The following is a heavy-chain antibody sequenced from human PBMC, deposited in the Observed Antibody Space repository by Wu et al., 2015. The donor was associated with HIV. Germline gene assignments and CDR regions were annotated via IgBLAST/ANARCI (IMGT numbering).Heavy chain of an antibody. CDR3: ARDSPNYYDSSGFDY. CDR1: GGTLSNHA. CDR2: TVPVFGTA. Sequence: QVQLVQSGAEVKKPGSSVKVSCKASGGTLSNHAVSWVRQAPGQGLEWMAGTVPVFGTANYAQKFKGRVAITADESTNTAYMELTSLRPDDTAVYYCARDSPNYYDSSGFDYWGQGTLVTVSS. J-gene: IGHJ4*02. V-gene: IGHV1-69*12. D-gene: IGHD3-22*01.